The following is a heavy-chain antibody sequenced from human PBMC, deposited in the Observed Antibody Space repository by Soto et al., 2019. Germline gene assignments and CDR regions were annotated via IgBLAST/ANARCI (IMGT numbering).Heavy chain of an antibody. V-gene: IGHV4-59*01. J-gene: IGHJ4*02. Sequence: QVQLQESGPGLVKPSETLSLTCTVSGGSISSYYWSWIRQPPGKGLEWIGYIYYSGSTNYNPSLKSRVTISVDTSKNQFSLKLSSVTAADTAVYYCVRDYGGNSDYWGQGTLVTVSS. CDR2: IYYSGST. CDR3: VRDYGGNSDY. D-gene: IGHD4-17*01. CDR1: GGSISSYY.